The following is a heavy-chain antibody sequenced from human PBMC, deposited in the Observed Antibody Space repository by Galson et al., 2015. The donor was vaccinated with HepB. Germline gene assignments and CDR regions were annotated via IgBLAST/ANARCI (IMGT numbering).Heavy chain of an antibody. D-gene: IGHD3-22*01. CDR3: AKTDSIYIRRPFDL. V-gene: IGHV3-23*01. J-gene: IGHJ3*01. Sequence: SLRLSCAVSGITFSNAWMSWVRQAPGKGLEWVSGIKGGGDTYYADSVKGRFSISRDNSKNTLYLQMNSLRAEDTAVYHCAKTDSIYIRRPFDLWGQGTMVTVSS. CDR2: IKGGGDT. CDR1: GITFSNAW.